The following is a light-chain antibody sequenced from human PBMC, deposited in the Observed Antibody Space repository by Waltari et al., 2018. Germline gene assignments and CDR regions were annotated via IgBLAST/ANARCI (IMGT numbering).Light chain of an antibody. V-gene: IGKV1-39*01. CDR2: AAS. Sequence: DIQMTQSPSSLSASVGDRVTITCRASQSITIYLNWYQHKPGKAPKLLIYAASSLQGGVPTRFSGSGSGTDFNLTISTLQPEDFATYYFQQSYSALTFGGGTKVEIK. CDR3: QQSYSALT. CDR1: QSITIY. J-gene: IGKJ4*01.